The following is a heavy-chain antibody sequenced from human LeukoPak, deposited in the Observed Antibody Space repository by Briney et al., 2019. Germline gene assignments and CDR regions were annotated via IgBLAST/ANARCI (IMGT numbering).Heavy chain of an antibody. V-gene: IGHV3-73*01. D-gene: IGHD1-26*01. J-gene: IGHJ4*02. CDR3: TCGNYRDY. CDR2: IGSKANNYAT. Sequence: GGSLRLSCAASGFTFSGSALHWVRQASGKGLEWVGRIGSKANNYATVYAASVKGRFTISRDDSKNTACLQMNSLKSEDTAVYYCTCGNYRDYWGQGTLVTVSS. CDR1: GFTFSGSA.